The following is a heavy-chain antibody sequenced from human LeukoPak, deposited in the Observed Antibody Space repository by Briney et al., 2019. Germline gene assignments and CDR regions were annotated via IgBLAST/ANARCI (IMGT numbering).Heavy chain of an antibody. CDR2: IYHSGST. J-gene: IGHJ4*02. CDR1: GGSISSSNW. V-gene: IGHV4-4*02. Sequence: PSETLSLTCAVSGGSISSSNWWSWVRQPPGKGLEWIGEIYHSGSTNYNPSLKSRVTISVDKSKNQFSLKLSSVTAADTAVYYCARRGIAAAATLFDYWGQGTLVTVSS. D-gene: IGHD6-13*01. CDR3: ARRGIAAAATLFDY.